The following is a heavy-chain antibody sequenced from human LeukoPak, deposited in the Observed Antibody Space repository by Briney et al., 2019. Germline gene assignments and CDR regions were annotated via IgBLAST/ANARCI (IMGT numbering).Heavy chain of an antibody. Sequence: PGGSLRLSCTASGLNFRTSWMSWVRQSPGKGLEFLANIRYDGTVKNYMDSVKGRFTISRDNPKNSLYLQMDSLRADDTAVYCSARDPDSSSFDYWGQGVLVTVSS. J-gene: IGHJ4*02. CDR2: IRYDGTVK. CDR1: GLNFRTSW. V-gene: IGHV3-7*01. D-gene: IGHD6-13*01. CDR3: ARDPDSSSFDY.